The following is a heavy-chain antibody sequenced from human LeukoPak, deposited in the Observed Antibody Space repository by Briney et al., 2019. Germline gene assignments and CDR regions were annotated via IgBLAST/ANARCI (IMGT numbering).Heavy chain of an antibody. J-gene: IGHJ4*02. CDR3: ASGDY. V-gene: IGHV3-33*01. CDR2: IWYDGSNK. CDR1: GFTFRNQG. Sequence: GSLELSLGGSGFTFRNQGMHWVRQAPGKGLEWVAVIWYDGSNKYYADSVKGRFTISRDNSKNTLYLQMNSLRAEDTAVYYCASGDYWGQGTLVTVSS.